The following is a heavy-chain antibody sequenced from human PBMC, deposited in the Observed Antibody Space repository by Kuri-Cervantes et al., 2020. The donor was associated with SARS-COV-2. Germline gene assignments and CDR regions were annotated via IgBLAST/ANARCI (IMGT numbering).Heavy chain of an antibody. V-gene: IGHV3-30-3*01. CDR3: ARTLGEDIVVVPAATFDY. Sequence: GGSLRLSCAASGFTFSSYAMHWVRQAPGKGLEWVAVISYDGSNKYYADSVKGRFTISRDNSKNTPYLQMNSLRAEDTAVYYCARTLGEDIVVVPAATFDYWGQGTLVTVSS. J-gene: IGHJ4*02. CDR2: ISYDGSNK. CDR1: GFTFSSYA. D-gene: IGHD2-2*01.